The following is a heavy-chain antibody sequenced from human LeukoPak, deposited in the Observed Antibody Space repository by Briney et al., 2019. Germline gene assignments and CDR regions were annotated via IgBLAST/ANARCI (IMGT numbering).Heavy chain of an antibody. CDR3: ARDVSSSYSDDYFDY. CDR1: GGSISGGSYY. D-gene: IGHD6-13*01. V-gene: IGHV4-61*02. Sequence: PSQTLSLTCTVSGGSISGGSYYWSWIRQPAGKGLEWIGRIYTSGSTNYNPSLKSRVTISVDTSKNQFSLKLSSVTAADTAVYYCARDVSSSYSDDYFDYWGQGTLSPSPQ. CDR2: IYTSGST. J-gene: IGHJ4*02.